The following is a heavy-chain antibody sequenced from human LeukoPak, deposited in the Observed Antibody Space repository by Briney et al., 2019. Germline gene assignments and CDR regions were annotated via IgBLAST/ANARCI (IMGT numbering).Heavy chain of an antibody. CDR2: IYYRGST. J-gene: IGHJ4*02. CDR3: ARAYYGDSSPIFDY. V-gene: IGHV4-30-4*01. D-gene: IGHD4-17*01. CDR1: GGSISSGDYY. Sequence: SETLSLTCTVSGGSISSGDYYWSWIRQPPGKGLEWIGYIYYRGSTYYNPSLKSRVTISVDTSKNQFSLKLSSVTSADTAVYYCARAYYGDSSPIFDYWGQGTLVTVSS.